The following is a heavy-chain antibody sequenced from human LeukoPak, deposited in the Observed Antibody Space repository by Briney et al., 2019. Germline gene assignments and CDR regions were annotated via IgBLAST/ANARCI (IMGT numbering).Heavy chain of an antibody. D-gene: IGHD6-6*01. Sequence: SETLSLTCIVSGGSISSYYWSWIRQPPGKGLEYIGYIYYSGSTNYNPSLKSRVTISVDTSKNQFSLKLNSVTAADTAVYYCARYSSSSTFFDYWGQGTLVTVSS. CDR1: GGSISSYY. V-gene: IGHV4-59*01. CDR3: ARYSSSSTFFDY. J-gene: IGHJ4*02. CDR2: IYYSGST.